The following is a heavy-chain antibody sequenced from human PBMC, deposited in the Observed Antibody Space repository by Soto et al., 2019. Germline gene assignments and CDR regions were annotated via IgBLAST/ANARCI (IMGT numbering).Heavy chain of an antibody. CDR3: ARGYCSGGSCYVYYGMDV. Sequence: ASLKVSCKASGYTFTSYGISWVRQAPGQGLEWMGWISAYNGNTNYAQKLQGRVTMTTDTSTSTAYMELRSLRSDDTAVYYCARGYCSGGSCYVYYGMDVWGQGTTVTVSS. D-gene: IGHD2-15*01. V-gene: IGHV1-18*01. CDR2: ISAYNGNT. CDR1: GYTFTSYG. J-gene: IGHJ6*02.